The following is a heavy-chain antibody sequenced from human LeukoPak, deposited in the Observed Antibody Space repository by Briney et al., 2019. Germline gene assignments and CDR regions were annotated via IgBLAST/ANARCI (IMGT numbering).Heavy chain of an antibody. V-gene: IGHV1-2*02. CDR3: ARSYGGNLGEDY. J-gene: IGHJ4*02. D-gene: IGHD4-23*01. Sequence: ASVKVSCKASGYTFTGYYMHWVRQAPGQGLEWMGWINPNSGGTNYAQKFQGRVTMTRDTSISTAYMELSSLRSEDTAVYYCARSYGGNLGEDYWGQGTLVTVSS. CDR2: INPNSGGT. CDR1: GYTFTGYY.